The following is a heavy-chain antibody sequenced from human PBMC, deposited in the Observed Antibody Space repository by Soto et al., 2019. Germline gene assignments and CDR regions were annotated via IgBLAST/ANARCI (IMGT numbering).Heavy chain of an antibody. CDR2: IKSKTDGGTT. J-gene: IGHJ6*02. CDR1: GFTFSNAW. Sequence: GGSLRLSCAASGFTFSNAWMSWVRQAPGKGLEWVGRIKSKTDGGTTDYAAPVKGRFTISRDDSKNTLYLQMNSLKTEDTAVYYCTTDDGSYRYYYYGMDVWGQGTTVTVS. D-gene: IGHD1-26*01. V-gene: IGHV3-15*01. CDR3: TTDDGSYRYYYYGMDV.